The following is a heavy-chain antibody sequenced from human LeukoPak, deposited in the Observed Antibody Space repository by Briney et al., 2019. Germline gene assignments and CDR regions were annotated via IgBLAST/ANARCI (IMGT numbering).Heavy chain of an antibody. CDR2: IYHSGST. CDR1: GGSISSGGYS. Sequence: SETLSLTCAVSGGSISSGGYSWSWIRQPPGKGLEWIGYIYHSGSTYYNPSLKSRVTISVDRSKNQFSLKLSSVTAADTAVYYCARGSITIFGVVIDPWGQGTLVTVSS. J-gene: IGHJ5*02. CDR3: ARGSITIFGVVIDP. D-gene: IGHD3-3*01. V-gene: IGHV4-30-2*01.